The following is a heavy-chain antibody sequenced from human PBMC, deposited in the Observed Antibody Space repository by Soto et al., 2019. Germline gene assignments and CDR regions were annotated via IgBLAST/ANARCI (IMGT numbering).Heavy chain of an antibody. CDR1: GGSISSYY. D-gene: IGHD6-13*01. Sequence: QVQLQESGPGLVKPSETLSLTCTFSGGSISSYYWSWIRQPPGKGLEWIGYIYNSGSTNYNPSLTSRVTISVDTSKNQFSLKLSSVTAADTAVYYCARGSTGYSSSWYRYWGQGTLVTVSS. V-gene: IGHV4-59*08. CDR2: IYNSGST. J-gene: IGHJ4*02. CDR3: ARGSTGYSSSWYRY.